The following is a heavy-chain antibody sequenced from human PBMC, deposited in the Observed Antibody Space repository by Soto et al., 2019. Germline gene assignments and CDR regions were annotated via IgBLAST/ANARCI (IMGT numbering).Heavy chain of an antibody. J-gene: IGHJ6*02. Sequence: QVHLVQSGTEVKKPGSSVKVSCNASGGTFSSSGFSWVRQAPGQGLEWMGMIVPSLDTTNYAQKFQARVTITADEVTSQAYMELRSLRSEDTAVYYCARWPQPRYTADPYAVDVWGQGTRVIVSS. CDR1: GGTFSSSG. V-gene: IGHV1-69*11. CDR2: IVPSLDTT. CDR3: ARWPQPRYTADPYAVDV. D-gene: IGHD3-16*02.